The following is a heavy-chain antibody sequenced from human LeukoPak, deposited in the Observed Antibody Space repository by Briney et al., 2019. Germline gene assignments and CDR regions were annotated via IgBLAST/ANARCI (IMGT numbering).Heavy chain of an antibody. D-gene: IGHD1-14*01. CDR1: GFTFSSYG. CDR3: AKEGHHGAFDI. V-gene: IGHV3-30*18. Sequence: GGSLRLSCAASGFTFSSYGMHWVRQAPGKGLEWVAVISYDGSNKYYADSVKGRFTISRDNSKNTLYLQMNSLRAEDTAVYYCAKEGHHGAFDIWGQGTMVTVSS. J-gene: IGHJ3*02. CDR2: ISYDGSNK.